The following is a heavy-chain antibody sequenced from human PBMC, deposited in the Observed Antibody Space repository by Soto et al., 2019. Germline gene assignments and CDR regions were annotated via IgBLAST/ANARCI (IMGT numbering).Heavy chain of an antibody. CDR3: ARDHGYYDSSGYYYPEAFDI. Sequence: SCAASGCTFSSYSMNWVRQAPGKGLEWVSSISSSSSYIYYADSVKGRFTISRDNAKNSLYLQMNSLRAEDTAVYYCARDHGYYDSSGYYYPEAFDIWGQGTMVTVSS. CDR1: GCTFSSYS. CDR2: ISSSSSYI. D-gene: IGHD3-22*01. V-gene: IGHV3-21*01. J-gene: IGHJ3*02.